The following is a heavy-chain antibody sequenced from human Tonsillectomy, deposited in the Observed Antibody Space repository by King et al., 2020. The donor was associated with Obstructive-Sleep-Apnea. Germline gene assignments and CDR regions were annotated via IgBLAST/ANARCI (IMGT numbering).Heavy chain of an antibody. CDR2: IYWDDDQ. J-gene: IGHJ3*02. Sequence: TLKESGPTLVKPTQTLTLTCTFSGFSLSTSGMAVGWLRQPPGKALQWLALIYWDDDQRYNQSLKTRLTIPRDSSKNQVVLTMTNIDPVVTATYYCAHRVFSPIFGMVFSGCGAFDIWGQGTTVTVSS. V-gene: IGHV2-5*02. CDR3: AHRVFSPIFGMVFSGCGAFDI. CDR1: GFSLSTSGMA. D-gene: IGHD3-3*01.